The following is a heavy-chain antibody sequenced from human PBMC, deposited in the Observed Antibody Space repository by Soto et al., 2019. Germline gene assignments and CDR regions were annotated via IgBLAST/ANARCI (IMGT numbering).Heavy chain of an antibody. CDR1: GGSFSGYY. CDR3: ATTRGSSWYYYYGMDV. D-gene: IGHD6-13*01. CDR2: TNHSGST. J-gene: IGHJ6*02. V-gene: IGHV4-34*01. Sequence: QVQLQQWGAGLLKPSETLSLTCAVYGGSFSGYYWSWIRQPPGKGLEWIGETNHSGSTNYNPSLKSRVTISVDTSKNQCSLKLSSVTATDTAVYYCATTRGSSWYYYYGMDVWGQGTTVTVSS.